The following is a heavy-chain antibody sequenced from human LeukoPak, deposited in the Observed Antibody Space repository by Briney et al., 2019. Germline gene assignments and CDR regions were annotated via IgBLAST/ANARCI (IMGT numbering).Heavy chain of an antibody. V-gene: IGHV3-21*01. CDR2: ISSSSSYI. D-gene: IGHD5-12*01. Sequence: PGGSLRLSCAASGFTFSSYSMNWVRQAPGKGLEWVSSISSSSSYIYYADSVKGRFTISRDNAKNSLYLQMNSLRAEDTAVYYCAGGYDSYYYYYYYMDVWGKGTTVTISS. CDR1: GFTFSSYS. CDR3: AGGYDSYYYYYYYMDV. J-gene: IGHJ6*03.